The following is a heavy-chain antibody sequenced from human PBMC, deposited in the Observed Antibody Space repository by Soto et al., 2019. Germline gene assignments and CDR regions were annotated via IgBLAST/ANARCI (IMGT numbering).Heavy chain of an antibody. CDR1: GFTFSNYA. Sequence: EVQLLESGGGLVQPGGSLRLSCAASGFTFSNYAVTWVRQAPGKGLEWVSTISGSGGSTYYADSVKGGLTISRDNSKNTLYLQMNSLRAEDTAVYYCAKDQGSSWYEIDYWGQGTLVTVSS. CDR2: ISGSGGST. J-gene: IGHJ4*02. CDR3: AKDQGSSWYEIDY. D-gene: IGHD6-13*01. V-gene: IGHV3-23*01.